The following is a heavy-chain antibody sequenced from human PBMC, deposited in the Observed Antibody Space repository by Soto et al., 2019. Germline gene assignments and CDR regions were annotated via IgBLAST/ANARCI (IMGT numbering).Heavy chain of an antibody. CDR2: ISHGGST. V-gene: IGHV4-30-2*01. J-gene: IGHJ4*02. CDR3: ARGFHVLRFLARIPHFDC. CDR1: GDSFSSAGYS. Sequence: QLQLLESGSRLVRPSQTLSLTCVVSGDSFSSAGYSWNWIRQPPGKGLEWIGFISHGGSTTSNPSRKSRVLMSVDRSKNQFSRNLTAVTAADTAVYYCARGFHVLRFLARIPHFDCWAQGTLVTVSS. D-gene: IGHD3-3*01.